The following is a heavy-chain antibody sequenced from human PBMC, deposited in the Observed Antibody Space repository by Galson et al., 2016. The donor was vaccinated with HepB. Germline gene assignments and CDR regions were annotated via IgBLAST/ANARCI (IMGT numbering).Heavy chain of an antibody. CDR3: ARADGSNTPIFDS. CDR1: GFTLSNYR. J-gene: IGHJ4*02. Sequence: SLRLSCAVSGFTLSNYRIDWVRQAPGQGLEWVSCISSSRVYIWYADSVRGRFTNSRDNAKNSLYLHMASLTAEDTAVYYCARADGSNTPIFDSWGQGTLVTVSS. CDR2: ISSSRVYI. D-gene: IGHD5-24*01. V-gene: IGHV3-21*01.